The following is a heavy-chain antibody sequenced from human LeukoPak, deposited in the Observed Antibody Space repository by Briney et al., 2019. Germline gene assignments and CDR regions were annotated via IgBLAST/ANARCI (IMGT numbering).Heavy chain of an antibody. CDR2: ISYDGSNK. J-gene: IGHJ4*02. CDR3: ARGGQWLVPLY. CDR1: GFTFSSYA. V-gene: IGHV3-30-3*01. D-gene: IGHD6-19*01. Sequence: PGGSLRLSCGASGFTFSSYAMHWVRQAPGKGLEWVALISYDGSNKYYADSVKGRFTISRDNSKNTLYLQMNSLRAEDTAVYYCARGGQWLVPLYWGQGTLVTVSS.